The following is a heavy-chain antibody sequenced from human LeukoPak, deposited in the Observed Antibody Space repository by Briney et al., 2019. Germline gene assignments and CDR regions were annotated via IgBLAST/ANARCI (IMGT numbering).Heavy chain of an antibody. CDR3: ARHGDTAMVSLDY. V-gene: IGHV5-51*01. J-gene: IGHJ4*02. Sequence: MPGESLKISCKGSGYSFTSYWIGWVRQMPGKGLEWMGIIYPGDSDTRYSPSFQGQVTISADKSNSTAYLQWSSLKASDTAMYYCARHGDTAMVSLDYWGQGTLVTVSS. D-gene: IGHD5-18*01. CDR2: IYPGDSDT. CDR1: GYSFTSYW.